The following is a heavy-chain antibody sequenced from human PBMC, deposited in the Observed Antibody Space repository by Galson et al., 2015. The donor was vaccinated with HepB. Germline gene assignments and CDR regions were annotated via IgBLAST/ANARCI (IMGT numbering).Heavy chain of an antibody. J-gene: IGHJ4*02. Sequence: SLRLSCAASGFTFDDYAMHWVRQAPGKGLEWVSGISWNSGSIGYADSVKGRFTISRDSAKNSLYLQMNSLRAEDTALYYCAKVRRSSWSDFDYWGQGTLVTVSS. V-gene: IGHV3-9*01. D-gene: IGHD6-13*01. CDR3: AKVRRSSWSDFDY. CDR1: GFTFDDYA. CDR2: ISWNSGSI.